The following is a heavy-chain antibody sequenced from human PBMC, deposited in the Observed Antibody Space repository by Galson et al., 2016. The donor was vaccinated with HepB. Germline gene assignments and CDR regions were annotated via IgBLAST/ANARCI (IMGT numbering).Heavy chain of an antibody. J-gene: IGHJ1*01. Sequence: SVKVSCKASGYMFTGYYMHWVRQAPGQGLEWMGWINPHSGGTYYAQEFQGRVTVTRDTSIRTAYMELSRLRSDDTAVYYCARGGDFWSGVFFQDWGQGTLVSVSS. CDR2: INPHSGGT. CDR3: ARGGDFWSGVFFQD. V-gene: IGHV1-2*02. CDR1: GYMFTGYY. D-gene: IGHD3-3*01.